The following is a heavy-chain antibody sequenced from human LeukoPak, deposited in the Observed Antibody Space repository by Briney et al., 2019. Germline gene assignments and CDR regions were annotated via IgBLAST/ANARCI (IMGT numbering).Heavy chain of an antibody. J-gene: IGHJ5*02. D-gene: IGHD6-19*01. CDR3: AREGIAVAGSRWFDP. Sequence: ASVKVSCKASGYTFTGYYMHWVRQAPGQGLEWMGWINPNGGGTNYAQKFQGRVAMTRDTSISTAYMELSRLRSDDTAVYYCAREGIAVAGSRWFDPWGQGTLVTVSS. CDR1: GYTFTGYY. V-gene: IGHV1-2*02. CDR2: INPNGGGT.